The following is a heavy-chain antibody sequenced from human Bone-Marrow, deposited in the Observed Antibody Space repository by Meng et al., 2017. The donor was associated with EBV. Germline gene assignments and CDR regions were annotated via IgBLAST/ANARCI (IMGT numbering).Heavy chain of an antibody. V-gene: IGHV4-34*01. J-gene: IGHJ4*02. D-gene: IGHD1-26*01. CDR3: ARARVGATRGTYFDY. CDR2: INHSGST. Sequence: HWGEGRLEPSEPLSLTCAVYVGSFSGYYWSRIRQPPGKGLEWIGEINHSGSTNYNPSLKSRVTISVDTSKNQFSLKLSSVTAADTAVYYCARARVGATRGTYFDYWGQGTLVTVAS. CDR1: VGSFSGYY.